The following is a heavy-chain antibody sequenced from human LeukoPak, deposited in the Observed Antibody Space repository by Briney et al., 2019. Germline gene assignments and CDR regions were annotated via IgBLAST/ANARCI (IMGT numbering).Heavy chain of an antibody. Sequence: GGSLKTSCKGSGYSFTSYWISWVRQMPGKGLEWMGRIDPCDSYTNYSPSFQGHVTISADKSISTAYLQWSSLKASDTAMYYCARQGWEGTSGTTWDYYYGMDVWGKGTTVTVSS. CDR3: ARQGWEGTSGTTWDYYYGMDV. CDR2: IDPCDSYT. D-gene: IGHD1-1*01. CDR1: GYSFTSYW. J-gene: IGHJ6*04. V-gene: IGHV5-10-1*01.